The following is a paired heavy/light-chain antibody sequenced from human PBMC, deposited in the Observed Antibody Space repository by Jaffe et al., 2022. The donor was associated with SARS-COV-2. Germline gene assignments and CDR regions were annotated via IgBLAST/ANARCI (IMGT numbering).Light chain of an antibody. J-gene: IGKJ1*01. CDR2: ATS. V-gene: IGKV1-39*01. CDR3: QQSYTTPT. Sequence: DIQMTQSPSSLSASVGDRVTISCRANQSISTYLNWYHQRPGKAPKLLIYATSRLQSGVPSRFSGGGSGTHFTLTISSLQTDDFATYYCQQSYTTPTFGQGTRVEIK. CDR1: QSISTY.
Heavy chain of an antibody. D-gene: IGHD2-8*02. CDR2: IDPDDSDS. CDR3: ATSTAASDDYDMDA. J-gene: IGHJ6*02. V-gene: IGHV5-10-1*03. Sequence: EVQLVQSGAEVKKPGESVRISCKGSGYNFRNYWISWVRQKPGKGLEWMGRIDPDDSDSKHSPSFEGHVNMSVDNSISTAYLQWSSLKPSDTAVYYCATSTAASDDYDMDAWGQGTSVTVSS. CDR1: GYNFRNYW.